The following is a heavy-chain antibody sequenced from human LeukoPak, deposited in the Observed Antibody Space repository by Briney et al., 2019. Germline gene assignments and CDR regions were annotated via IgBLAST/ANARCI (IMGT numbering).Heavy chain of an antibody. CDR2: INHSGST. D-gene: IGHD1-7*01. CDR3: ASGSGITGTTYDY. Sequence: SETLSLTCAVYGGPFSGYYWSWIRQPPGKGLEWIGEINHSGSTNYNPSLKSRVTISVDTSKNQFSLKLSSVTAADAAVYYCASGSGITGTTYDYWGQGTLDTVSS. J-gene: IGHJ4*02. CDR1: GGPFSGYY. V-gene: IGHV4-34*01.